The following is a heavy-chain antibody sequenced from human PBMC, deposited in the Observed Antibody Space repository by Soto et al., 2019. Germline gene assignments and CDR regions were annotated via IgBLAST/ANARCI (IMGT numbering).Heavy chain of an antibody. CDR3: ATYSSSSGWDY. CDR2: IIPIFGTA. D-gene: IGHD6-6*01. Sequence: QVQLVQSGAEVKKPVSSVKVSCKASGGTFSRYAISWVRQAPGQGLEWMGGIIPIFGTANYAQKFQGRVTITADESTSTAYMELISLRAEDTAVYYCATYSSSSGWDYLGQGTLVTVSS. CDR1: GGTFSRYA. V-gene: IGHV1-69*01. J-gene: IGHJ4*02.